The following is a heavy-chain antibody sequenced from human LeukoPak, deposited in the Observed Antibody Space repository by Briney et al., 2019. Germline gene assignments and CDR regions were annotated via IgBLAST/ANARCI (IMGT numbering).Heavy chain of an antibody. CDR3: ARGDYYDSSGYQSPSFDY. D-gene: IGHD3-22*01. CDR1: GGSISSSSYY. CDR2: IYYSGST. J-gene: IGHJ4*02. Sequence: SETLSLTCTVSGGSISSSSYYWGWIRQLPGKGLEWIGSIYYSGSTYYNPSLKSRVTISVDTSKNQFSLKLSSVTAADTAVYYCARGDYYDSSGYQSPSFDYWGQGTLVTVSS. V-gene: IGHV4-39*01.